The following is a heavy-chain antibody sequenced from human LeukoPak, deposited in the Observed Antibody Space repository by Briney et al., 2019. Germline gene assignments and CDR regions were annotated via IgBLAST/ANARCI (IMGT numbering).Heavy chain of an antibody. CDR1: GFTFDDDG. CDR3: ARAPLYNWNYGGFGDY. J-gene: IGHJ4*02. Sequence: PGGSLRLSCAASGFTFDDDGMSWVRQAPGKGLDWVSGINWNGGSTVYADSVKGRFTISRDNAKNSLYLQMNSLRAEDTALYYCARAPLYNWNYGGFGDYWGQGTLVTVSS. V-gene: IGHV3-20*04. CDR2: INWNGGST. D-gene: IGHD1-7*01.